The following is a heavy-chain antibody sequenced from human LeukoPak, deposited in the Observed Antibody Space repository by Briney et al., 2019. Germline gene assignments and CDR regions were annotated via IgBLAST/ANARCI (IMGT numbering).Heavy chain of an antibody. Sequence: GGSLRLPCVASGLMFSNYAMNWVRQAPGKGLEWVALIGTNPAATHYPDSVQGRFTISRDNSRNTLYLQMNSLRVEDTAIYYCAKDLDSTGYYSYNYWGQGTLVTVSS. D-gene: IGHD3-22*01. CDR3: AKDLDSTGYYSYNY. CDR1: GLMFSNYA. J-gene: IGHJ4*02. CDR2: IGTNPAAT. V-gene: IGHV3-23*01.